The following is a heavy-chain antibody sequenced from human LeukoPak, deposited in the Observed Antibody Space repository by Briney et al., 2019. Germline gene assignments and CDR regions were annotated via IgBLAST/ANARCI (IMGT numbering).Heavy chain of an antibody. CDR2: ISNSGGTT. D-gene: IGHD6-13*01. CDR1: EFAFSDYY. J-gene: IGHJ6*03. CDR3: ERGPRAAAGIYYYYMDV. Sequence: GGSLRLSCAASEFAFSDYYMTWIRQAPGKGLEWVSYISNSGGTTHYVDSVKGRFTISRDSARNSLALQMNSLRVEDTAIYYCERGPRAAAGIYYYYMDVWGKGTTVTVSS. V-gene: IGHV3-11*04.